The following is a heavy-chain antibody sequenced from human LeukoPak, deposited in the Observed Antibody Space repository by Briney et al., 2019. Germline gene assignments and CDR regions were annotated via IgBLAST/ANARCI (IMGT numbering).Heavy chain of an antibody. CDR1: GYTFTGYY. V-gene: IGHV1-2*02. J-gene: IGHJ5*02. D-gene: IGHD2-2*01. CDR2: INPNHGDT. CDR3: AREGYCSSTSCYGNWFDP. Sequence: ASVKVSCKASGYTFTGYYMHWVRQAPGQGLEWMGWINPNHGDTNYAQKFQGRVTMTRDTSISTAYMELSRLRSDDTAVYYCAREGYCSSTSCYGNWFDPWGQGTLVTVSS.